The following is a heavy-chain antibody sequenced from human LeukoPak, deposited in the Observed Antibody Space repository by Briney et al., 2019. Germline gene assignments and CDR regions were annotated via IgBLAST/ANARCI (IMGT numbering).Heavy chain of an antibody. CDR3: ARRQQLAN. Sequence: PSETLSLTCAVYGGSFSGYYWSWVRQPPGKGLEWIGEIYHSGSTNYNPSLKSRVTISVDKSKNQFSLKLSSVTAADTAVYYCARRQQLANWGQGTLVTVSS. J-gene: IGHJ4*02. D-gene: IGHD6-13*01. CDR2: IYHSGST. V-gene: IGHV4-34*01. CDR1: GGSFSGYY.